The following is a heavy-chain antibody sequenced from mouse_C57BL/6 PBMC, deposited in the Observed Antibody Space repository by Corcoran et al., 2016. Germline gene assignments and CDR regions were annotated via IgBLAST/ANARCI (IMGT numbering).Heavy chain of an antibody. J-gene: IGHJ4*01. D-gene: IGHD1-1*01. Sequence: QVQLQQPGAELVMPGASVKLSCKASGYTFTSYWMHWVKQRPGQGLEWIGEIDPSDSYTNYNQKFKGKSTLTVDKSSSTAYMQLSSLTSEDSAVYYCARRDTTDAMDYWGQGTSVTVSS. V-gene: IGHV1-69*01. CDR3: ARRDTTDAMDY. CDR2: IDPSDSYT. CDR1: GYTFTSYW.